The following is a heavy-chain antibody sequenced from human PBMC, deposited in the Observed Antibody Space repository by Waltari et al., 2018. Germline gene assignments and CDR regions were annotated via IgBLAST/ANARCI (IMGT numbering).Heavy chain of an antibody. CDR3: ARDPGPIVGAPDF. D-gene: IGHD1-26*01. Sequence: QVQLVQSGTEVKKPGASVRVSCQASGYTFPDYHLPWVLQTPGQGFEWMGWINPKNGDTSYAQNFLGRVTMTRDTSINTAYMDLSGLRSDDAAVFYCARDPGPIVGAPDFWGQGTLVTVSS. CDR1: GYTFPDYH. CDR2: INPKNGDT. V-gene: IGHV1-2*02. J-gene: IGHJ4*02.